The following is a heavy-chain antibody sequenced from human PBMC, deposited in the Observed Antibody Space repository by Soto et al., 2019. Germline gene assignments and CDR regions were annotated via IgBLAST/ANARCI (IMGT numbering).Heavy chain of an antibody. Sequence: EVQLLESGGGLVQPGGSLRLSCAAAGFTFSSYAMNWVRQAPGKGLEWVSGISGSGVSTYYADSVKGRFTISRDNSKNTLYLQMNSLTAEDTAVYYCVKDRTDISSGWFIGCYFDYWGQGTLVTVSS. D-gene: IGHD6-19*01. V-gene: IGHV3-23*01. CDR1: GFTFSSYA. CDR2: ISGSGVST. CDR3: VKDRTDISSGWFIGCYFDY. J-gene: IGHJ4*02.